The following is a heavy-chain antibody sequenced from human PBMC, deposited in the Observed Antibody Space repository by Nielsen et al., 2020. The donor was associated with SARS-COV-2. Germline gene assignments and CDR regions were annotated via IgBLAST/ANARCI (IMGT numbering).Heavy chain of an antibody. Sequence: ASVKVSCKASGYTFTSYYMHWVRQAPGQGLERMGIINPSGGSTSYAQKFQGRVTMTRDTSASTAYMELRSLRSDDTAVYYCARMNREEVRGVIVSWYYYGMDVWGQGTTVTVSS. CDR1: GYTFTSYY. J-gene: IGHJ6*02. CDR3: ARMNREEVRGVIVSWYYYGMDV. D-gene: IGHD3-10*01. CDR2: INPSGGST. V-gene: IGHV1-46*01.